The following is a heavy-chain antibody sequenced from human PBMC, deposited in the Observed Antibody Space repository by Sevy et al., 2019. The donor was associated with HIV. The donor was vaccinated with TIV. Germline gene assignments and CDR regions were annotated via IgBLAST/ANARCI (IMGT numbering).Heavy chain of an antibody. CDR1: GYTFTGYY. CDR3: ARDRGTEPGYYYYYGMDV. J-gene: IGHJ6*02. CDR2: INPNSGGT. Sequence: ASVKVSCKASGYTFTGYYMHWVRQAPGQGLEWMGRINPNSGGTNYAQKFQGRVTMTRDTSISTAYMELSRLRSDDTAVYYCARDRGTEPGYYYYYGMDVWGQGTTVTVSS. D-gene: IGHD1-1*01. V-gene: IGHV1-2*06.